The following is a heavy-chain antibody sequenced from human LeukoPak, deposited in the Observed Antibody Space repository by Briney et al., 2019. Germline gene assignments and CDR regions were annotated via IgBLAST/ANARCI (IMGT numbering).Heavy chain of an antibody. J-gene: IGHJ4*02. V-gene: IGHV3-48*04. CDR3: ARYYYDTSGYYLVDY. CDR1: GFSFNNS. Sequence: PGGSLRLSCAASGFSFNNSMNWVRQAPGKGLEWVSYISRSGSAVFYADSVKGRFTISRDNAKNSLYLQMNSLRAEDTAVYYCARYYYDTSGYYLVDYWGQGTLVTVSS. CDR2: ISRSGSAV. D-gene: IGHD3-22*01.